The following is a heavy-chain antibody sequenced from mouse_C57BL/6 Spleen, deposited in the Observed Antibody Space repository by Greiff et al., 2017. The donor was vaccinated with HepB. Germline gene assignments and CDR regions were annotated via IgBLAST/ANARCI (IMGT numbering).Heavy chain of an antibody. CDR3: ARELGLGY. D-gene: IGHD4-1*01. CDR1: GYTFTSYW. Sequence: QQSCKASGYTFTSYWMHWVKQRPIQGLEWIGNIDPSDSETHYNQKFKDKATLTVDKSSSTAYMQLSSLTSEDSAVYYCARELGLGYWGQGTTLTVSS. V-gene: IGHV1-52*01. J-gene: IGHJ2*01. CDR2: IDPSDSET.